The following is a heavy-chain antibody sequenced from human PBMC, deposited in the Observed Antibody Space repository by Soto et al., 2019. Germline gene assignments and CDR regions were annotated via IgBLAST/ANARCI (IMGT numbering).Heavy chain of an antibody. Sequence: GGSLRLSCAASGFTFSSYAMSWVRQAPGKGLEWASAISGSGGSTYYADSVKGRFTISRDNSKNTLYLQMNSLRAEDTAVYYCAKVGKTYYYDSSGYYFVYWGQGTLVTVSS. D-gene: IGHD3-22*01. CDR1: GFTFSSYA. CDR3: AKVGKTYYYDSSGYYFVY. V-gene: IGHV3-23*01. CDR2: ISGSGGST. J-gene: IGHJ4*02.